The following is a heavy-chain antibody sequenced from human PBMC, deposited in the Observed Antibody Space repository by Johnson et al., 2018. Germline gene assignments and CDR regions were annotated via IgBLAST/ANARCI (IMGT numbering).Heavy chain of an antibody. CDR2: ISYDGSNK. D-gene: IGHD3-22*01. Sequence: QVQLVESGGGVVQPGRSLRLSCAVSGFTFSSYAMHWVRQAPGKGLEWVAVISYDGSNKDYLDTVKGRLTISRDNSRDTLYLQMNSLRAEDTAVYYCERGAMFVVGIDAIDIWGQGTMVTVSS. CDR1: GFTFSSYA. V-gene: IGHV3-30*03. CDR3: ERGAMFVVGIDAIDI. J-gene: IGHJ3*02.